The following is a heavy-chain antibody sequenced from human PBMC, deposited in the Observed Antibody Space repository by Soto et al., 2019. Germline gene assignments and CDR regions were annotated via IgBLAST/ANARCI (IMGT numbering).Heavy chain of an antibody. V-gene: IGHV4-59*01. Sequence: PSETLSLTCTVSGGSIRSYYWSWIRQPPGKGLEWIGYIYYRGSTNYNPSLKSRVTISVDTSNNQFSLKLSSGTAADTAMYYCARAVYLDWPGEYYYGMAGSRQGPTVTGSS. J-gene: IGHJ6*02. CDR2: IYYRGST. D-gene: IGHD3-9*01. CDR1: GGSIRSYY. CDR3: ARAVYLDWPGEYYYGMAG.